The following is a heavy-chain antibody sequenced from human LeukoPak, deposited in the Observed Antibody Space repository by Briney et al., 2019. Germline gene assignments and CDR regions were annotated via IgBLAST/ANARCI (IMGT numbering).Heavy chain of an antibody. Sequence: PGGSLRLSCTVSGFTVSSNSMSWVRQAPGKGLEWVSFIYSSVTHYSDSVKGRFTISRDNSKNTLYLQMNSLKTEDTAVYYPVLFSRYYYDSSGYPDYWGQGTLVTVSS. V-gene: IGHV3-53*01. CDR1: GFTVSSNS. D-gene: IGHD3-22*01. CDR3: VLFSRYYYDSSGYPDY. CDR2: IYSSVT. J-gene: IGHJ4*01.